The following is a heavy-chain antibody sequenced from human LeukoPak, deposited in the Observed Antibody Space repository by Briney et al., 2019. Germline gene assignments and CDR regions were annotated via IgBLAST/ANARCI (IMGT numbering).Heavy chain of an antibody. CDR2: IFTSESP. D-gene: IGHD6-13*01. V-gene: IGHV4-4*07. J-gene: IGHJ2*01. Sequence: SETLSLTCTVSGGSISSYYWSWIRQPAGKGLEWIGRIFTSESPTYNPPLKSRVTMPLDTSKNQFSLKLSSVTAADTAVYYCARVSSSWYQDWYFDLWGRGTLVTVSS. CDR3: ARVSSSWYQDWYFDL. CDR1: GGSISSYY.